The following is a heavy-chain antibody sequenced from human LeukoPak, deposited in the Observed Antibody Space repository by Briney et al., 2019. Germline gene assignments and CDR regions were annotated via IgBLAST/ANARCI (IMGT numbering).Heavy chain of an antibody. V-gene: IGHV3-23*01. CDR1: GFTFSSYA. J-gene: IGHJ4*02. CDR2: ISGSGGST. D-gene: IGHD3-22*01. CDR3: AKPQLTMIVVVITTYYFDY. Sequence: GGSLRLSCAASGFTFSSYAMSWVRQAPGKGLEWVSAISGSGGSTYYADSVKGRFTISRDNSKNTLYLQMNSLRAEDTAVYYCAKPQLTMIVVVITTYYFDYWGQGTLVTVSS.